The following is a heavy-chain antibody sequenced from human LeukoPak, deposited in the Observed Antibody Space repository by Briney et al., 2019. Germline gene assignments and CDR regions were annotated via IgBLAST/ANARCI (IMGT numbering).Heavy chain of an antibody. CDR1: GGSIGSYY. J-gene: IGHJ1*01. D-gene: IGHD3-10*01. CDR3: VRHYYDSGTAKGYFQH. V-gene: IGHV4-59*01. CDR2: IYYSGNT. Sequence: SETLSLTCTVSGGSIGSYYWSWIRQPPGKGLEWIGYIYYSGNTNYNPSLKSRVTISVDTSKNQFSLNPNSLTTADTAVYYCVRHYYDSGTAKGYFQHWGQGTLVTVSS.